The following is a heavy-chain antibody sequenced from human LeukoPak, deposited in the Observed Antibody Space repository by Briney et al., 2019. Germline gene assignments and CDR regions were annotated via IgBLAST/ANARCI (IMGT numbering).Heavy chain of an antibody. D-gene: IGHD6-13*01. Sequence: PGGSLRLSCAASGFTFSDYYMSWIRQAPGKGLEWVSYISSSGSTIYYADSVKGRFTISRDNAKNSLYLQMNSLRAEDTAVYYCASSPPGIAAAGDYYYYYMDVWGKGTTVTVSS. CDR2: ISSSGSTI. CDR1: GFTFSDYY. CDR3: ASSPPGIAAAGDYYYYYMDV. J-gene: IGHJ6*03. V-gene: IGHV3-11*01.